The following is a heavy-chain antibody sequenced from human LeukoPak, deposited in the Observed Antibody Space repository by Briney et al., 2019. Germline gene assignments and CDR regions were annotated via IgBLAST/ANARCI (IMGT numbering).Heavy chain of an antibody. CDR1: GFTFSSYA. CDR2: VIGSGAST. J-gene: IGHJ3*02. V-gene: IGHV3-23*01. CDR3: AKALMGATLAFDI. Sequence: PGGSLILSCAASGFTFSSYAMNWVRQAPGKGLEWVSAVIGSGASTYYADSVQGRFTISRDNSKNTLYLQMNSLRADDTAVYYCAKALMGATLAFDIWGQGTMVTVSS. D-gene: IGHD1-26*01.